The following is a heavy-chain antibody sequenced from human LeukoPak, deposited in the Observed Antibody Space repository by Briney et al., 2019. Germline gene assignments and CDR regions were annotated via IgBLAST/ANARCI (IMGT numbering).Heavy chain of an antibody. D-gene: IGHD3-10*01. CDR2: IYTSGST. CDR1: GGSINSNY. CDR3: ARDRFVHYYGSGSYYEP. V-gene: IGHV4-4*07. J-gene: IGHJ5*02. Sequence: SETLSLTCTVSGGSINSNYWSWIRQPAGKGLEWTGRIYTSGSTNYNPSLKSRVTMSVDTSKNQFSLQLSSVTAADTAVYYCARDRFVHYYGSGSYYEPWGQGTLVTVSS.